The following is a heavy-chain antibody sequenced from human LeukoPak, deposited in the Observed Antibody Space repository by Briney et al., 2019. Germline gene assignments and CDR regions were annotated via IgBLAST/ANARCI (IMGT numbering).Heavy chain of an antibody. D-gene: IGHD2-2*01. V-gene: IGHV3-23*01. CDR1: GFTLSSYD. J-gene: IGHJ4*02. CDR2: ISGSGGST. CDR3: ADRGCSSTSCPDY. Sequence: GSLRLSCAASGFTLSSYDMSWVRQAPGKGLEWVSAISGSGGSTYYADSVKGRFTISRDNSKNTLYLQMNSLRAEDTAVYYCADRGCSSTSCPDYWGQGTLVTVSS.